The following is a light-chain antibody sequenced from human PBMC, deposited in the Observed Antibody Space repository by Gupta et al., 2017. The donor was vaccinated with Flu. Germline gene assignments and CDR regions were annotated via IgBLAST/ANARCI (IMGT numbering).Light chain of an antibody. CDR1: QSVSIS. CDR3: QQSSNWPLT. V-gene: IGKV3-11*01. CDR2: DTS. J-gene: IGKJ4*01. Sequence: PAPLSLSPGERATLSCRASQSVSISLVWYQQRLGQAPRLLIFDTSNRATGIPARFSGSGSGTDFTLTINNLEPEDFAVYYCQQSSNWPLTFGGGTKVEIK.